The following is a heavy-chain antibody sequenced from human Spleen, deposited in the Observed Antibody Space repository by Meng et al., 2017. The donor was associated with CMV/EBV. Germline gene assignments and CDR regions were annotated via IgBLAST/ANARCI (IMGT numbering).Heavy chain of an antibody. CDR2: FSGVGGLT. J-gene: IGHJ4*02. CDR1: FPFSLFA. V-gene: IGHV3-23*01. Sequence: FPFSLFAIVWVLQAPGKGLEWVSAFSGVGGLTYFADSVNGRFTISRDNSKNTLYLQMNSLRAEDTAVYYCAKDSRPYAMVRGVPSDYWGQGTLVTVSS. D-gene: IGHD3-10*01. CDR3: AKDSRPYAMVRGVPSDY.